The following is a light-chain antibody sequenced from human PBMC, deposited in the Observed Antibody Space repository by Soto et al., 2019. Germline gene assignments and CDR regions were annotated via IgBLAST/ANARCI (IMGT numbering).Light chain of an antibody. CDR3: QQSYITPWA. CDR1: QSIRGY. CDR2: GAS. Sequence: IQMTQSPSSLSASVGDRVTITCRASQSIRGYVNWYQQTPGKAPKLLIYGASRLQSGVPSRFSGSGSGTDFTLTINSLQPEDFQTYFCQQSYITPWAFGQGTKVDNK. V-gene: IGKV1-39*01. J-gene: IGKJ1*01.